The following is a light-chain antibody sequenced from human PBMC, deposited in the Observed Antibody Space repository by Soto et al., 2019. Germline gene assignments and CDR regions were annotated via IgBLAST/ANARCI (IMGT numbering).Light chain of an antibody. V-gene: IGLV2-23*01. Sequence: QSALTQPASVSASPGEPITISCTGTSSDVGSYRLVSWYQQHPGKAPKLIIYEDDERPSGVSNRFSGSKSGNTASLTISGLQAEDEADYYCSSYAGRSPFVVFGGGTQLTVL. CDR1: SSDVGSYRL. CDR2: EDD. CDR3: SSYAGRSPFVV. J-gene: IGLJ2*01.